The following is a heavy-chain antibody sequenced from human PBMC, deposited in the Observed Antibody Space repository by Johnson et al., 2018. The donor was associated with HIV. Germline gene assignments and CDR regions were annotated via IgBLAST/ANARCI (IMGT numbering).Heavy chain of an antibody. CDR2: ISYDGTNK. CDR1: GFTFSSYD. D-gene: IGHD3-16*01. V-gene: IGHV3-30*18. J-gene: IGHJ3*02. CDR3: AKPPSMGADAFDI. Sequence: QVQLVESGGGVVQPGRSLRVSCGASGFTFSSYDMHWVRQAPGKGLEWVAVISYDGTNKYFADSVKGRFNISRDNSKHTLYLQMNSLRAEDAAVYYCAKPPSMGADAFDIWGQGTMVTVSS.